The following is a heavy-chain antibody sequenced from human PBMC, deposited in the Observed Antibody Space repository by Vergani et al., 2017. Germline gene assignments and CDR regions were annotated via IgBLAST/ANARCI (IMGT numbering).Heavy chain of an antibody. Sequence: QLQLQESGPGLVKPSETLSLTCTVSGGSISSSSYYWGWIRQPPGKGLEWIGSIYYSGSTYYNPSLKSRVTISVDTSKNQFSLKLSSVTAADTAVYYCARHVLGCSGGSCYSCWFDHWGQGTLVTVSS. CDR1: GGSISSSSYY. D-gene: IGHD2-15*01. V-gene: IGHV4-39*01. CDR3: ARHVLGCSGGSCYSCWFDH. J-gene: IGHJ5*02. CDR2: IYYSGST.